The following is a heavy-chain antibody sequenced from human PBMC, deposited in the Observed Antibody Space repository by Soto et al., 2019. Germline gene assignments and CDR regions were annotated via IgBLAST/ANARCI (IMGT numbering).Heavy chain of an antibody. CDR3: AKDAVAYNGKWDWFDS. CDR2: IGGVGGDT. D-gene: IGHD6-19*01. CDR1: RFTFSDYA. J-gene: IGHJ5*01. Sequence: ESGGGLVQPGGSLTLSCAASRFTFSDYAMNWVRQAPGKGLEWVSAIGGVGGDTYYADSVKGRFTISRDNSKNTLYLQMNSLRDEDTAVYYCAKDAVAYNGKWDWFDSWGQGTLVTVSS. V-gene: IGHV3-23*01.